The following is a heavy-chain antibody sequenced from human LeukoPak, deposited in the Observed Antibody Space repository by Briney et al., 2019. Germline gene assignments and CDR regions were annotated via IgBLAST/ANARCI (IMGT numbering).Heavy chain of an antibody. V-gene: IGHV3-53*01. Sequence: QLGGSLRLSCAASGFIVSGDFMSWVRQAPGKGLEWVSVIYSGGSTYYAESVKGRFTISRDNSKNTLYLQMNSLRAEDTAVYYCARGSYGDYVYYFDYWGQGTLVTVSS. CDR2: IYSGGST. CDR3: ARGSYGDYVYYFDY. J-gene: IGHJ4*02. D-gene: IGHD4-17*01. CDR1: GFIVSGDF.